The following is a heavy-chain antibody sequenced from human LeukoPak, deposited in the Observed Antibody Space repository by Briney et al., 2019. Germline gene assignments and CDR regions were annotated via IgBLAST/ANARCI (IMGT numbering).Heavy chain of an antibody. CDR1: GFTFSSYA. CDR3: AREGSGNFDY. Sequence: SGGSLRLSCAASGFTFSSYAMHWVRQAPGKGLEWVAVISYDGSNKYYADSVKGRFTISRDNSKNTLYLQMNSLRAEDTAVYYCAREGSGNFDYWGQGTLVTVSS. CDR2: ISYDGSNK. D-gene: IGHD3-10*01. V-gene: IGHV3-30*04. J-gene: IGHJ4*02.